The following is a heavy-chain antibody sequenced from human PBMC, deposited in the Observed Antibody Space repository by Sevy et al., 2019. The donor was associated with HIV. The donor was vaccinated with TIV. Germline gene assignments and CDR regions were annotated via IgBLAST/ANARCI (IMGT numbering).Heavy chain of an antibody. CDR1: GFTFSSYA. J-gene: IGHJ4*02. D-gene: IGHD6-6*01. Sequence: GGSLRLSCVASGFTFSSYAMNWVHQAPGKGLEWVSGISGSGGSTYYADSVKGRFTISRDNSKNTVNLQMNSLRAEDTAVYYCAKDLYSSSSYFDYWGQGTLVTVSS. CDR2: ISGSGGST. V-gene: IGHV3-23*01. CDR3: AKDLYSSSSYFDY.